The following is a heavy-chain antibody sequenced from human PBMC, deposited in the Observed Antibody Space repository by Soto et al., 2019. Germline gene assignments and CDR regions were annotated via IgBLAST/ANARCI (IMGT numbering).Heavy chain of an antibody. J-gene: IGHJ4*02. CDR1: GGSISSGGYY. Sequence: SETLSLTCTVSGGSISSGGYYWSWIRQHPGKGLERIGYFYYSGSTYYDPSLKSRVTISVDTSKNQFSLKLSSVTAADTAVYYCARDRGYEKFFDYWGQGTLVTVSS. CDR2: FYYSGST. V-gene: IGHV4-31*03. CDR3: ARDRGYEKFFDY. D-gene: IGHD3-22*01.